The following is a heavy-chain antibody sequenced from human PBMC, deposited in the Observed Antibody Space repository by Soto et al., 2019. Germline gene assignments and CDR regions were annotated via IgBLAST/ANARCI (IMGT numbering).Heavy chain of an antibody. V-gene: IGHV3-23*01. D-gene: IGHD4-4*01. J-gene: IGHJ4*02. CDR2: ITSSGGST. CDR1: GFTFYSYA. Sequence: GGSLRLSCAASGFTFYSYAMSWVRQAPGKGLEWVATITSSGGSTHSADSVKGRFIISRDNSKNTLYLQMNSLRADDTAVYYCAPSRTVYWGQGTLVTVSA. CDR3: APSRTVY.